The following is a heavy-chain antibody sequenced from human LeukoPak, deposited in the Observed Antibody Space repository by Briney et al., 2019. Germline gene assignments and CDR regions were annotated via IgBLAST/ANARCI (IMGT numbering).Heavy chain of an antibody. J-gene: IGHJ6*03. CDR2: MSPNSGNT. Sequence: ASVKVPCKASGYTFTSFDIFWVRQATGQGLEWMGWMSPNSGNTGSAQKFQGRVTFTRDTSISTSFMELSSLRSEDTAIYYCARGRPDTSVPRTYYMDVRGKGTTVTVSS. CDR3: ARGRPDTSVPRTYYMDV. D-gene: IGHD5-18*01. V-gene: IGHV1-8*01. CDR1: GYTFTSFD.